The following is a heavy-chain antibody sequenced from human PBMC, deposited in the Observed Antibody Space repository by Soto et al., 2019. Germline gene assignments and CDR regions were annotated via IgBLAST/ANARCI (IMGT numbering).Heavy chain of an antibody. D-gene: IGHD1-26*01. CDR2: INGNSGGT. CDR3: ARGVTAGVDY. V-gene: IGHV1-2*02. CDR1: GYIFTDYY. Sequence: QVQLVQSGAEVKEPGASVKVSCKASGYIFTDYYLHWVRQAPGQGLEWMGWINGNSGGTNYAQKFQGRVTMTRDTSINTAYMELSSLTSDDTAFYYCARGVTAGVDYWGQGTLVTVSS. J-gene: IGHJ4*02.